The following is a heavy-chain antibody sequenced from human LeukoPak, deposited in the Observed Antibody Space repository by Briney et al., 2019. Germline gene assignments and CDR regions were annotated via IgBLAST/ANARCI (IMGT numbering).Heavy chain of an antibody. CDR3: ARDAGGTWFDP. J-gene: IGHJ5*02. V-gene: IGHV4-59*01. CDR1: GGPISTFS. CDR2: VNSNGGT. Sequence: SETLSLTCTVSGGPISTFSWNWIRQPPGQGLEWIGYVNSNGGTYNNPSLKSRVTVSLDMSKNQFSLKLSSATAADTAVYYCARDAGGTWFDPWGQGILVTVSS.